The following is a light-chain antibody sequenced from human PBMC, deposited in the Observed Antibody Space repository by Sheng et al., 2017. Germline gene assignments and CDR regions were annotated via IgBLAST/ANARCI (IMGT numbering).Light chain of an antibody. V-gene: IGKV3-11*01. CDR2: DAS. CDR3: QQAGVPPWT. J-gene: IGKJ1*01. Sequence: EIVLTQSPATLSLSPGERATLSCRASQSVSRYIAWYQQKPGQAPRLLIYDASNRATGVPDRFSGSASGTDFTLTISRLEPEDFAVYYCQQAGVPPWTFGQGTKVE. CDR1: QSVSRY.